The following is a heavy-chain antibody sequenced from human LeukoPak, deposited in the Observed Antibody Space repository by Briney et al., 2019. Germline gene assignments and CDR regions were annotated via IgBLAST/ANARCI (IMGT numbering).Heavy chain of an antibody. CDR3: ARRKKDYGDYDY. D-gene: IGHD4-17*01. CDR2: IYYSGST. CDR1: GLSISSSSYY. J-gene: IGHJ4*02. V-gene: IGHV4-39*01. Sequence: PSETLSLTCTVSGLSISSSSYYWGWIRQPPGKGVEWIGSIYYSGSTYYNPSLKSRVTISVDTSKNQFSLKLSSVTAADTAVYYCARRKKDYGDYDYWGQGTLVTVSS.